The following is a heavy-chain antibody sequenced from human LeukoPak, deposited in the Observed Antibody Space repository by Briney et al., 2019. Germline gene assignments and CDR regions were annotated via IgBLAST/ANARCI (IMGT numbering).Heavy chain of an antibody. D-gene: IGHD4-17*01. V-gene: IGHV4-59*01. J-gene: IGHJ4*02. CDR1: DDSITMYY. CDR2: VDHTGST. CDR3: ARGRYYFDY. Sequence: SETLSLTCSVSDDSITMYYWTWIRQPPGKGLEWIGYVDHTGSTNFNPSLNGRVSISRDTTKNLFSLKLRSVTAADTAVYYCARGRYYFDYWGQGTLVTVSS.